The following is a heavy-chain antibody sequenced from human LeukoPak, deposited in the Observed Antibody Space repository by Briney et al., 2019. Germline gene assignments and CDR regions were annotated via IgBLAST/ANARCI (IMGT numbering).Heavy chain of an antibody. D-gene: IGHD3-10*01. CDR3: ARVPRRGERFDP. Sequence: GASVKVSCKASGYTFTSYDVNWVRQATGQGLEWMGWMNPIGGDTGYALKFQGRVTMSRNTSISTAYMELGSLRSEDTAVYYCARVPRRGERFDPWGQGTLVTVSS. J-gene: IGHJ5*02. V-gene: IGHV1-8*01. CDR1: GYTFTSYD. CDR2: MNPIGGDT.